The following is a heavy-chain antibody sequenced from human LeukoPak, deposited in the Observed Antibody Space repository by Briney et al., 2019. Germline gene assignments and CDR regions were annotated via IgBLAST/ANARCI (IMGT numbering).Heavy chain of an antibody. D-gene: IGHD6-6*01. CDR2: ISWNSGSI. CDR1: GFTFDDYA. CDR3: AKDSVSIAARYYFDY. Sequence: TGGSLRLSCAASGFTFDDYAMHWVRQAPGKGLEWVSGISWNSGSIGYADSVKGRFTISRDNAKNSLYLQMNSLRAEDTALYYCAKDSVSIAARYYFDYWDQGTLVTVSS. J-gene: IGHJ4*02. V-gene: IGHV3-9*01.